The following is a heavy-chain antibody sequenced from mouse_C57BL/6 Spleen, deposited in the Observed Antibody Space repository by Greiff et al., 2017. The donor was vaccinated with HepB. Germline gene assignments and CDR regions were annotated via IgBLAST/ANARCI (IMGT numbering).Heavy chain of an antibody. CDR1: GYAFTNYL. V-gene: IGHV1-54*01. J-gene: IGHJ4*01. Sequence: QVQLQQSGAELVRPGTSVKVSCKASGYAFTNYLIEWVKQRPGQGLEWIGVINPGSGGTNYNEKFKGKATLTADKSSSTAYMQLSSLTSEDSAVYFCARDPLPGGYAMDYWGQGTSVTVSS. D-gene: IGHD5-5*01. CDR3: ARDPLPGGYAMDY. CDR2: INPGSGGT.